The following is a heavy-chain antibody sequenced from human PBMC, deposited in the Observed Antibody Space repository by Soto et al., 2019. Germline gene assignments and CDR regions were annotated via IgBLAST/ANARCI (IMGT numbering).Heavy chain of an antibody. J-gene: IGHJ5*02. Sequence: PSETLSLTCTVSGDSISSYFWSWIRQPAGKGLEWIGRVHTSGSTTYNPSLKSRVTMSVDTSKSQFSLKLTSVTAADTAVYYCAREKAAASTGWLDPWGQGTLVTAPQ. V-gene: IGHV4-4*07. CDR3: AREKAAASTGWLDP. CDR1: GDSISSYF. D-gene: IGHD6-25*01. CDR2: VHTSGST.